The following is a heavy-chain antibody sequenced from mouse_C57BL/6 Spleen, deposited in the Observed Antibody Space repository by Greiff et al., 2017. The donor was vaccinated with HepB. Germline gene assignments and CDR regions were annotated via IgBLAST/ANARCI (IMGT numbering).Heavy chain of an antibody. CDR1: GYSFTGYY. Sequence: VHVKQSGPELVKPGASVKISCKASGYSFTGYYMNWVKQSPEKSLEWIGEINPSTGGTTYNQKFKAKATLTVDKSSSTAYMQLKSLTSEDSAVYYCARKALRLVAFDYWGQGTTLTVSS. CDR3: ARKALRLVAFDY. D-gene: IGHD1-1*01. V-gene: IGHV1-42*01. J-gene: IGHJ2*01. CDR2: INPSTGGT.